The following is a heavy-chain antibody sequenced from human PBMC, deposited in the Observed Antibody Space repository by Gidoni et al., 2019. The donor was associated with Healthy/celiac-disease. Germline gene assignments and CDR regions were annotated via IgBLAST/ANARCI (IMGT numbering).Heavy chain of an antibody. CDR2: IIPIFGTA. CDR1: GVTFSSYA. J-gene: IGHJ6*02. CDR3: ALGYPGIAAAGRYYYYYGMDV. V-gene: IGHV1-69*01. Sequence: QVQLVQSGAEVKKPGSSVKVSCKASGVTFSSYAISWVRQAPGQGLEWMGVIIPIFGTANYAQKFQGRVTITADESTSTAYMELSSLRSEDTAVYYCALGYPGIAAAGRYYYYYGMDVWGQGTTVTVSS. D-gene: IGHD6-13*01.